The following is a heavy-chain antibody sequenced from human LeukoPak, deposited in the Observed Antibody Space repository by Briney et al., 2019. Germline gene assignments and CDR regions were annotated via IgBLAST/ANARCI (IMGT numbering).Heavy chain of an antibody. J-gene: IGHJ4*02. CDR3: AKGGESYGSGSYSPDY. D-gene: IGHD3-10*01. CDR1: GFTFSSYG. CDR2: IRYDGSNK. V-gene: IGHV3-30*02. Sequence: QPGGSLRLSCAASGFTFSSYGMHWVRQAPGKGLEWVAFIRYDGSNKYYADSVKGRFTISRDNSKNTLYLQMNSLRAEDTAVYYCAKGGESYGSGSYSPDYRGQGTLVTVSS.